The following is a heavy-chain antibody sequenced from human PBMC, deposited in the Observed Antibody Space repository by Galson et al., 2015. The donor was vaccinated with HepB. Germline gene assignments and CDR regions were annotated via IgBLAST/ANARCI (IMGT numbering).Heavy chain of an antibody. CDR1: GFPLSSYG. V-gene: IGHV3-33*01. CDR2: IWYDGSNK. CDR3: ARDRGFHSDSPAY. Sequence: LRLSCAASGFPLSSYGMHWVRQAPGQGLEWMGVIWYDGSNKYYADSVKGRFTISRDNSKNTLFLQMNSLRVEDTGIYYCARDRGFHSDSPAYWGQGTVVVVS. D-gene: IGHD1-26*01. J-gene: IGHJ4*02.